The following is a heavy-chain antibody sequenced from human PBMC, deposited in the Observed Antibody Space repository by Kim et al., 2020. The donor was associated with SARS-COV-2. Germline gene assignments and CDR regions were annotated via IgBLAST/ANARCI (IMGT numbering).Heavy chain of an antibody. CDR3: ARATRVSGYQDYYYYGMDV. D-gene: IGHD3-3*01. V-gene: IGHV3-21*01. Sequence: GGSLRLSCAASGFTFSSYSMNWVRQAPGKGLEWVSSISSSSSYIYYADSVKGRFTISRDNAKNSLYLQMNSLRAEDTAVYYCARATRVSGYQDYYYYGMDVWGQGTTVTVSS. CDR2: ISSSSSYI. CDR1: GFTFSSYS. J-gene: IGHJ6*02.